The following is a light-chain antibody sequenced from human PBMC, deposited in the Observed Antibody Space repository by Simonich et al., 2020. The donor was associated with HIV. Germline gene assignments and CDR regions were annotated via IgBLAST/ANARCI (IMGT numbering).Light chain of an antibody. Sequence: DIVMTQSPATLSVSPGERATLSCRASQSVTSNVAWYQQRPGQAPRLLIYGASTRATGIPARFSGSGAGTEFTLTINSMQSEDFAVYYCQQYNDWPPWTFDQGTKVEIK. CDR2: GAS. J-gene: IGKJ1*01. V-gene: IGKV3-15*01. CDR3: QQYNDWPPWT. CDR1: QSVTSN.